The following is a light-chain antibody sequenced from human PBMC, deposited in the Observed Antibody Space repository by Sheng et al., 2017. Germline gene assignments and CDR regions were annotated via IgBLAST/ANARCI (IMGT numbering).Light chain of an antibody. J-gene: IGKJ5*01. V-gene: IGKV1-39*01. CDR1: QAIGNY. CDR2: AAI. Sequence: DIQLTQSPSSLSASLGDRVTISCRASQAIGNYLNWYQHKQGKAPKLLIDAAITLQSGAPSRFGGSGSERDFTLTISGLQPEDFATYYCQQTYSTRITFGQGTRLEIK. CDR3: QQTYSTRIT.